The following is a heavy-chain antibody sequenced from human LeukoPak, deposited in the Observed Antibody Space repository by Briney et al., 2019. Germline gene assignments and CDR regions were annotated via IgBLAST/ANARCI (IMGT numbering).Heavy chain of an antibody. CDR2: INHSGST. D-gene: IGHD6-19*01. V-gene: IGHV4-34*01. CDR1: GGSFSGYY. CDR3: ARDSVAGTPH. Sequence: PSETLSLTCAVYGGSFSGYYWSWIRQPPGKGLEWIGEINHSGSTNYNPSLKSRVTISVDTSKNQFSLKLSSVTAADTAVYYCARDSVAGTPHWGQGTLVTVS. J-gene: IGHJ4*02.